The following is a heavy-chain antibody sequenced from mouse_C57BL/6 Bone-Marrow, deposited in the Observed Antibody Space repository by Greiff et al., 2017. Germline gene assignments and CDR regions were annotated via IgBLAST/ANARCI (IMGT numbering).Heavy chain of an antibody. CDR3: ARYVYGSSYAMDY. J-gene: IGHJ4*01. D-gene: IGHD1-1*01. CDR2: IRNKASGYTT. CDR1: GFTFTDYY. Sequence: EVKVVESGGGLVQPGGSLSLSCAASGFTFTDYYMSWVSQPPGKALEWLGFIRNKASGYTTEDSASGKGRFTIYRDNSQSILYLQMNALRAADSSTYYCARYVYGSSYAMDYWGQGTSVTVSS. V-gene: IGHV7-3*01.